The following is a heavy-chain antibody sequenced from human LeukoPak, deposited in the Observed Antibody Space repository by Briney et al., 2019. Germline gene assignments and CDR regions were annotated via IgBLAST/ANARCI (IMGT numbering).Heavy chain of an antibody. V-gene: IGHV4-34*01. Sequence: PSETLSLTCAVYGGSFSGYYWSWIRQHPGKGLEWIGEINHSGSTNYNPSLKSRVTISVDTSKNQFSLKLSSVTAADTAVYHCARHQRIPYYDFWSGYYTPYYYYGMDVWGQGTTVTVSS. D-gene: IGHD3-3*01. CDR3: ARHQRIPYYDFWSGYYTPYYYYGMDV. CDR2: INHSGST. CDR1: GGSFSGYY. J-gene: IGHJ6*02.